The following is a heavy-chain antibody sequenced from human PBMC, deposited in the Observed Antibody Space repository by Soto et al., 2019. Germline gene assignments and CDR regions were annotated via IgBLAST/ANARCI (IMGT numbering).Heavy chain of an antibody. Sequence: QVQLVQSGAEVKKPGASVKVSCKASGYTFTGYYMHWVRQAPGQGLEWMGWINPNSGGTNYAQKFQGRVTMTRDTSISTAYMELSRLRSDDTAVYYCAIPTTVTLHYYGMDVWGQGTTVTVSS. CDR1: GYTFTGYY. D-gene: IGHD4-4*01. J-gene: IGHJ6*02. V-gene: IGHV1-2*02. CDR3: AIPTTVTLHYYGMDV. CDR2: INPNSGGT.